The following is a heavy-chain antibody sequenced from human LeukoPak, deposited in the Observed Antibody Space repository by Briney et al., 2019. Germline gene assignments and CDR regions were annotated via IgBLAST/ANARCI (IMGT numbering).Heavy chain of an antibody. CDR2: IWYDGSNK. J-gene: IGHJ4*02. CDR1: GFTFSSYC. D-gene: IGHD6-19*01. V-gene: IGHV3-33*01. Sequence: GGSLRLSCAASGFTFSSYCMHWVRQAPGKGLEWVAVIWYDGSNKYYADSVKGRFTISRDNSKNTLYLQMNSLRAEDTAVYYCAREYSSGWSFDYWGQGTLVTVSS. CDR3: AREYSSGWSFDY.